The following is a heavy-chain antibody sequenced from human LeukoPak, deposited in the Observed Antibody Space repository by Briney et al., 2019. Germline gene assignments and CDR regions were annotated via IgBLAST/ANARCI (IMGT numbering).Heavy chain of an antibody. D-gene: IGHD2-2*01. CDR2: ISAYNGNT. CDR1: GYTFASYG. V-gene: IGHV1-18*01. Sequence: ASVKVSCKASGYTFASYGISWVRQAPGQGLEWMGWISAYNGNTNYAQKVQGRVTMTTDTSTTTASMELRSLRSDDTAVYYCARLPHRLVVATAMYWFDPWGQGTLVTVSS. J-gene: IGHJ5*02. CDR3: ARLPHRLVVATAMYWFDP.